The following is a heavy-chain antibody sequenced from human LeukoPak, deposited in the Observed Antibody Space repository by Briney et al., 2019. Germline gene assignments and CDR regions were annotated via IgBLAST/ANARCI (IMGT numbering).Heavy chain of an antibody. Sequence: SETLSLTCTVSGVSISSITDYWSWIRQSPGKGLEWIGSMSYSRSAYYNPSLGSRVTISVDKSKNQFSLKLNSVTAADTAVYYCARQMYAVVNFDYWGQGTLVTVSS. CDR1: GVSISSITDY. V-gene: IGHV4-39*01. CDR2: MSYSRSA. CDR3: ARQMYAVVNFDY. J-gene: IGHJ4*02. D-gene: IGHD4-23*01.